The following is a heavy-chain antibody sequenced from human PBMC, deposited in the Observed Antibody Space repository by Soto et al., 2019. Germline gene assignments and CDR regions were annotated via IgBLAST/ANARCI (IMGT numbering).Heavy chain of an antibody. Sequence: XSVKVSCKGSGYTFTNHGISWVRQAPGQGLEWLGWISGHNGNTKYAQRLKGRVTMTADTSTSTAYMELRSLRSDDTAVYYCARDLYPLAYYFDSWGQGTLVTVSS. CDR3: ARDLYPLAYYFDS. J-gene: IGHJ4*02. CDR2: ISGHNGNT. D-gene: IGHD2-8*01. CDR1: GYTFTNHG. V-gene: IGHV1-18*04.